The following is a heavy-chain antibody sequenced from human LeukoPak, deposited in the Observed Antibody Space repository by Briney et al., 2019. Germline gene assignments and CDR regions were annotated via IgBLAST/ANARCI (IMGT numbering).Heavy chain of an antibody. V-gene: IGHV3-7*04. CDR1: GFTFSNYW. CDR3: ARDGTYTDYDPDFDI. J-gene: IGHJ4*02. D-gene: IGHD5-12*01. CDR2: IKQDGSEK. Sequence: GGSLRLSCATSGFTFSNYWMSWVRQAPGEGLEWVANIKQDGSEKYYVDSVKGRFTISRDNAKNSLYLQMNSLRAEDTAVFYCARDGTYTDYDPDFDIWGQGTLVTVSS.